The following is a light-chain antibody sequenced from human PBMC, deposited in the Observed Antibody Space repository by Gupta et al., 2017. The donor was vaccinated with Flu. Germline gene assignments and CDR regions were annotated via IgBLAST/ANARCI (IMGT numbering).Light chain of an antibody. CDR3: QQYGDSPPYT. Sequence: RATLSCRASESVSRTYLAWYQQKPGQAPRLLIYGASSRATGIPDSFSGSESGTDFTLTISRLEPEDFAVYYCQQYGDSPPYTFGQGTKLEIK. J-gene: IGKJ2*01. CDR2: GAS. CDR1: ESVSRTY. V-gene: IGKV3-20*01.